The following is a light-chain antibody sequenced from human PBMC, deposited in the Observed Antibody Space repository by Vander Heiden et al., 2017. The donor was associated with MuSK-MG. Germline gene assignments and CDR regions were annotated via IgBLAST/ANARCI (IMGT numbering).Light chain of an antibody. J-gene: IGKJ1*01. CDR1: QSISNY. V-gene: IGKV1-39*01. Sequence: DIQMTQSPLSLSASVGDRVTITCRASQSISNYLSWYQQKPGKAPKLLIYGASSLQSGVPSRLSGSGYGTDFTLTISSLQPEDFAIYYCQQSYGTVLWTFGQGTKLEIK. CDR2: GAS. CDR3: QQSYGTVLWT.